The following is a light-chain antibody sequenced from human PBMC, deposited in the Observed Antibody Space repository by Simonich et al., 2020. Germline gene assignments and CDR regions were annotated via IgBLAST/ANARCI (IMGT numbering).Light chain of an antibody. J-gene: IGLJ3*02. CDR3: SSYTSSSTFV. V-gene: IGLV2-14*01. CDR2: DVS. CDR1: SSDVGGYNY. Sequence: QSALTQPASVSGSPGQSITISCTGTSSDVGGYNYVSWYQPHPGKAPKLMIYDVSKRPSGVANRFSGSKSGNTASLTIFGLQAEDEADYYCSSYTSSSTFVFGGGTKLTVL.